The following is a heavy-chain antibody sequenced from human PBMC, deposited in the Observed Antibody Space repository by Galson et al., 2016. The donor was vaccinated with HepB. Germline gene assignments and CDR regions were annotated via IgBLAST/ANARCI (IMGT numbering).Heavy chain of an antibody. V-gene: IGHV1-69*13. CDR2: IIPVSRTP. J-gene: IGHJ4*02. D-gene: IGHD1-14*01. Sequence: SVKVSCKASGGTFSNYRIDWVRQAPGQGLEWMGGIIPVSRTPNYAQKFQVRVTITADESTSSSYMELTSLKSEDTAVYFCASGGPSNQALLFPEPLRTWGQGTLVTVSS. CDR3: ASGGPSNQALLFPEPLRT. CDR1: GGTFSNYR.